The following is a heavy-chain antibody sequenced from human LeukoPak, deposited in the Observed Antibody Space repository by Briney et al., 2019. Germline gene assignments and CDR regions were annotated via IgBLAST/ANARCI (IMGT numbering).Heavy chain of an antibody. CDR2: IYSGGST. Sequence: GGSLRLSCVVSGFTVSTNYMSWVRQAPGKGLEWVSLIYSGGSTYYADSVKGRFTISRDNSKNTLYLQMNSLRAEDTAVYYCAELGITMIGGVWGKGTTVTISS. CDR1: GFTVSTNY. V-gene: IGHV3-53*01. D-gene: IGHD3-10*02. J-gene: IGHJ6*04. CDR3: AELGITMIGGV.